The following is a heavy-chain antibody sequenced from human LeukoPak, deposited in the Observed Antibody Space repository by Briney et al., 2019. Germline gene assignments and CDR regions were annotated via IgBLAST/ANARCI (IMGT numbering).Heavy chain of an antibody. CDR2: IYYSGST. V-gene: IGHV4-59*01. Sequence: SETLSLTCTVSGGSISSYYWSWIRQPPGKGLEWIGYIYYSGSTNYNPSLKSRVTISVDTSKNQFSLKLSSVTAADTAVYCCARVPLTSGWYLTPALVGFDYWGQGTLVTVSS. CDR3: ARVPLTSGWYLTPALVGFDY. J-gene: IGHJ4*02. D-gene: IGHD6-19*01. CDR1: GGSISSYY.